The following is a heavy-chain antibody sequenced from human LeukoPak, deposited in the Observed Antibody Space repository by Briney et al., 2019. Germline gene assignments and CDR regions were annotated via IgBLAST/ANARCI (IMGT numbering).Heavy chain of an antibody. CDR1: EFTFSSFW. Sequence: QPGGSLGLSCAASEFTFSSFWMNWVRQAPGKGLEWVGNINQDGTEKRYVDSVKGRFTISRDNAKNSLFLHMNSLSAEDTAVYYCARGSSGWTSPFDYWGQGTLVTVSS. D-gene: IGHD6-19*01. J-gene: IGHJ4*02. V-gene: IGHV3-7*01. CDR2: INQDGTEK. CDR3: ARGSSGWTSPFDY.